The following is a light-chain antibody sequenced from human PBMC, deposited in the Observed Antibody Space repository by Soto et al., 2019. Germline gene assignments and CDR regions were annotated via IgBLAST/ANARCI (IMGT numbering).Light chain of an antibody. Sequence: DVQMTQSPSSLSASVEDRVIITCRASQSISNHLNWYQQKPGKAPKLLIFAASSLQSGAPSRFSGGGSGPDVTLAISSLQPGDFVPYDCPLSYSSPPPFGQGSKVEIK. J-gene: IGKJ1*01. CDR1: QSISNH. CDR2: AAS. V-gene: IGKV1-39*01. CDR3: PLSYSSPPP.